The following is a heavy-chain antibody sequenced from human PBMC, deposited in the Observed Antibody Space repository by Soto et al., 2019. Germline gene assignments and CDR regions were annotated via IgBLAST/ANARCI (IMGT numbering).Heavy chain of an antibody. J-gene: IGHJ6*02. CDR2: ISSSSSYI. V-gene: IGHV3-21*04. Sequence: EVQLVESGGGLVKPGGSLRLSCAASGFTFSSYSMNWVRQAPGKGLEWVSSISSSSSYIYYADSVKGRFTISRDNAKNSLYLPMNSLRAGDTAVYLCARGPGLPPTPYYYYGMDVWGQGTTVTVSS. CDR1: GFTFSSYS. CDR3: ARGPGLPPTPYYYYGMDV.